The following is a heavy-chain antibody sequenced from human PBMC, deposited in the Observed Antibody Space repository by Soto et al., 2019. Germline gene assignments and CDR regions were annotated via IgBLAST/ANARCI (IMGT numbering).Heavy chain of an antibody. D-gene: IGHD3-16*01. CDR2: IYSDDNT. CDR3: ARDWTGDNYVDV. J-gene: IGHJ4*01. Sequence: DVQLVKSGGGLIQPGGSLRLSCAASGITATNGHMSWVPQAPGKGLEGVSVIYSDDNTYYADSVKGRFTISRDTSKNTVYIQMNSQRADDKAVYYRARDWTGDNYVDVGDHGSLVNVYS. CDR1: GITATNGH. V-gene: IGHV3-53*01.